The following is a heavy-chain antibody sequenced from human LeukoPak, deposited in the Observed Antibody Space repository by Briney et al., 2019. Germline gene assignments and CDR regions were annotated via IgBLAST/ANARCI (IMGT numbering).Heavy chain of an antibody. CDR3: AREWSYYGSGSYYNGAFDM. Sequence: PGRSLRLSCAASGFTFSSYAMHWVRQAPGKGLEWVAVLSYEGSNKYYADSVKGRFTISRDNSKNTLYLQMNSLRAEDTAVYYCAREWSYYGSGSYYNGAFDMWGQGTMVTVSS. J-gene: IGHJ3*02. CDR1: GFTFSSYA. D-gene: IGHD3-10*01. CDR2: LSYEGSNK. V-gene: IGHV3-30-3*01.